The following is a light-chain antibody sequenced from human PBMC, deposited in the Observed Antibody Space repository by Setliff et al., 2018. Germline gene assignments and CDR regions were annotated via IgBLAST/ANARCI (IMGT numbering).Light chain of an antibody. Sequence: QSVLTQPPSVSGAPGQRVTISCTGSSSNIGAGYDVHWYQQLPGTAPKLLIYGNSNRPSGVPDRFSGSKSGTSASLAITGLQAEDEADCYCQSYDSSLSGSGVFGTGTKVTV. J-gene: IGLJ1*01. CDR2: GNS. V-gene: IGLV1-40*01. CDR3: QSYDSSLSGSGV. CDR1: SSNIGAGYD.